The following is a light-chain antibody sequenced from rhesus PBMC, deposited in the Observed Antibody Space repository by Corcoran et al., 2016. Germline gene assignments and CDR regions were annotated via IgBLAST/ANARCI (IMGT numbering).Light chain of an antibody. CDR2: YAS. CDR1: QGINNY. J-gene: IGKJ2*01. Sequence: DIQMTQSPSSLSASVGETVTITCRASQGINNYFSWYQQKPGKAPKPLFYYASRLEKGVPSRFSGRGSGTDYTLTISSLQPEAIATYYCQQYNNSPYSFGQGTKVEIK. CDR3: QQYNNSPYS. V-gene: IGKV1-66*01.